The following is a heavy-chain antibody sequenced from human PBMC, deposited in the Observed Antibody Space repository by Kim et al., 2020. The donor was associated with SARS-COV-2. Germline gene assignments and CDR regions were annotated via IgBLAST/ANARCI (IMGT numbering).Heavy chain of an antibody. Sequence: SETLSLTCTVSGGSISSYYWSWIRQPPGKGLEWIGYIYYSGSTNYNPSLKSRVTISVDTSKNQFSLKLSSVTAADTAVYYCARAAAYFDIWFGVPWFDYWGQGTLVTVSS. V-gene: IGHV4-59*01. J-gene: IGHJ4*02. CDR3: ARAAAYFDIWFGVPWFDY. CDR1: GGSISSYY. D-gene: IGHD3-10*01. CDR2: IYYSGST.